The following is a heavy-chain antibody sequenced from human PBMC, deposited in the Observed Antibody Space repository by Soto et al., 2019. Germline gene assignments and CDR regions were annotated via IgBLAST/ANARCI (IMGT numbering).Heavy chain of an antibody. V-gene: IGHV3-30-3*01. CDR3: CAILRGKGGGASDNDDLDV. J-gene: IGHJ6*04. CDR2: ISYDGSNK. D-gene: IGHD2-2*02. CDR1: GFTFSSYA. Sequence: GGSLRLSCAASGFTFSSYAMHWVRQAPGKGLEWVAVISYDGSNKYYADSVKGRFTISRDNSKNTLYLQMNSLRAEDTAVYYCCAILRGKGGGASDNDDLDVWGKGTTVTVSS.